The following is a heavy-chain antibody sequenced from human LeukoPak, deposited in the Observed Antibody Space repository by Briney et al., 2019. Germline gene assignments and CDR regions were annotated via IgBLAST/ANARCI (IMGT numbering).Heavy chain of an antibody. CDR2: IYYSGST. Sequence: SETLSLTCTVSGGSISSYYWSWIRQPPGKGLEWIGYIYYSGSTNYNPSLKSRVTISVDTSKNQFSLKLNSVTAADPAVYYCARVSGYDWESFYDYWGQGTLVTVSS. J-gene: IGHJ4*02. CDR1: GGSISSYY. V-gene: IGHV4-59*01. D-gene: IGHD5-12*01. CDR3: ARVSGYDWESFYDY.